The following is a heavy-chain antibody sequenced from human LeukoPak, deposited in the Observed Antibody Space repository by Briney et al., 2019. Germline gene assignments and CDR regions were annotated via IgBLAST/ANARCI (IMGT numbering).Heavy chain of an antibody. CDR3: ARKSAGFLTA. D-gene: IGHD2/OR15-2a*01. J-gene: IGHJ5*02. V-gene: IGHV1-2*02. CDR2: IKPSSGDT. Sequence: ASVKVSCKASGYTFTGDQIYWLRQAPGQGLEWVGWIKPSSGDTLYEQKFQGRVTMTRDKFISSAYMELSSLRSDDTAVYYCARKSAGFLTAWGQGTLVTVSS. CDR1: GYTFTGDQ.